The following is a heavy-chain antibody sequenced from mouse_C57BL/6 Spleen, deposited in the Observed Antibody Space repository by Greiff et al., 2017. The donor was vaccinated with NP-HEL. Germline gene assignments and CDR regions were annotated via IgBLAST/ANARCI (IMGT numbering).Heavy chain of an antibody. D-gene: IGHD1-1*01. CDR1: GYTFTDYN. Sequence: EVQLQQSGPELVKPGASVKMSCKASGYTFTDYNMPWVKQSHGTSLEWIGYINPNNGGTRYNQKFKGKATLTVNKSSSTAYMELRSLTSEDSAVYYCASSYSTTGFAYWGQGTLVTVSA. CDR2: INPNNGGT. V-gene: IGHV1-22*01. J-gene: IGHJ3*01. CDR3: ASSYSTTGFAY.